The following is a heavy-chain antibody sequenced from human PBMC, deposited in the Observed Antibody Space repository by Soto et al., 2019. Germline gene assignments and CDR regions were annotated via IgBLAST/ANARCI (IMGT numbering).Heavy chain of an antibody. Sequence: GGSLRLSCAASGFTFDDYAMHWVRQAPGKGLEWVSGISWNSGSIGYADSVKGRFTISRDNAKNSLYLQMNSLRAEDTALYYCAKDIRGYGSSPDAFDIWGQGTMVTVSS. CDR3: AKDIRGYGSSPDAFDI. D-gene: IGHD6-6*01. CDR1: GFTFDDYA. J-gene: IGHJ3*02. V-gene: IGHV3-9*01. CDR2: ISWNSGSI.